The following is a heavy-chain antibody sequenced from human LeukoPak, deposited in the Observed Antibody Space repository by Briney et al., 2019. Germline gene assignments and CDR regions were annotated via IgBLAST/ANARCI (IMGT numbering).Heavy chain of an antibody. CDR2: ISDDGSGT. J-gene: IGHJ4*02. D-gene: IGHD3-22*01. V-gene: IGHV3-23*01. CDR1: GFTFSDYA. CDR3: ATDRERDPSVYYLV. Sequence: GGSLRLSCAASGFTFSDYAMSWVRQAPGQGLEWVSTISDDGSGTYYADSVKGRFTVSRDNSRNTLFLQINSLRAEDSAVYYCATDRERDPSVYYLVGGQGTLITVSS.